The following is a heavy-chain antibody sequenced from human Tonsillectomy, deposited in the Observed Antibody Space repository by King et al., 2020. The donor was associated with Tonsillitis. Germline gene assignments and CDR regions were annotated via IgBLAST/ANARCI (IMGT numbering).Heavy chain of an antibody. CDR3: ARSVVPAAIEYFQH. Sequence: AQLVQSGAEVKKPGESLKISCKGSGYSFTNYWIGWVRQMPGKGLEWMGIIYPGDSETRYSPSFQGQVTMSADKSISTAYLQWSSLEASDTAMYYCARSVVPAAIEYFQHWGQGTLVTVSS. CDR1: GYSFTNYW. V-gene: IGHV5-51*03. J-gene: IGHJ1*01. CDR2: IYPGDSET. D-gene: IGHD2-2*01.